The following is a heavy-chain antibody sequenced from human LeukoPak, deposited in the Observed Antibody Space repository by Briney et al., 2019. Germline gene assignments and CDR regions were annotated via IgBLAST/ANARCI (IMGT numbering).Heavy chain of an antibody. CDR3: ARWTGTTPFDY. Sequence: ASVKVSCKASGYTFTSYGISWVRQAPGQGLEWMGWINTNTGNPTYAQGFTGRFVFSLDTSVSTAYLQISSLKAEDTAVYYCARWTGTTPFDYWGQGTLVTVSS. CDR2: INTNTGNP. J-gene: IGHJ4*02. CDR1: GYTFTSYG. D-gene: IGHD3/OR15-3a*01. V-gene: IGHV7-4-1*02.